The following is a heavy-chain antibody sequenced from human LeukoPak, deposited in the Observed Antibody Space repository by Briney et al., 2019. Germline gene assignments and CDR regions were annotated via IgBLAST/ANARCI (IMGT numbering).Heavy chain of an antibody. Sequence: PGGSLRLSCAASGFTFSSYWMSWVRQAPGKGLEWVANIKQDGSEKYYVDSVKGRFTISRDNAKNSLYLQMNSLRAEDTAVYYCARLAVAAEYYFDYWGQGTLVTVSS. J-gene: IGHJ4*02. CDR2: IKQDGSEK. CDR3: ARLAVAAEYYFDY. D-gene: IGHD6-19*01. CDR1: GFTFSSYW. V-gene: IGHV3-7*01.